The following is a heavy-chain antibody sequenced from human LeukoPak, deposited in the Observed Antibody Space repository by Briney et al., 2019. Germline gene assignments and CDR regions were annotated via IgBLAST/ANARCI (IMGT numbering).Heavy chain of an antibody. Sequence: GRSLRLSCAASGFTFDDYAMHWVRQAPGKGLEWVSGISWNSGSIGYADSVKGRFTISRDNSKNTLYLQMNSLRAEDTAVYYCARPLGATLDDYWGQGTLVTVSS. CDR2: ISWNSGSI. D-gene: IGHD5-24*01. J-gene: IGHJ4*02. CDR1: GFTFDDYA. V-gene: IGHV3-9*01. CDR3: ARPLGATLDDY.